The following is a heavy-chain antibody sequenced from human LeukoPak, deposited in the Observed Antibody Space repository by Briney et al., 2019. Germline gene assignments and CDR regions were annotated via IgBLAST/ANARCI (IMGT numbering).Heavy chain of an antibody. Sequence: SQTLSLTRTVHRGSISSGDDYWSWIRQPPGKGLEWIGYIYYSGSTYYNPSLKSRVTISVDTSKNQFSLKLSSVTAADTAVYYCARDPIAAADPADYWGQGTLVTVSS. D-gene: IGHD6-13*01. CDR3: ARDPIAAADPADY. J-gene: IGHJ4*02. V-gene: IGHV4-30-4*08. CDR2: IYYSGST. CDR1: RGSISSGDDY.